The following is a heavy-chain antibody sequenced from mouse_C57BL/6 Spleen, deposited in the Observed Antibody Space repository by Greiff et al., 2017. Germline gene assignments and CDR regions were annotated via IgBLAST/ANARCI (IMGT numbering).Heavy chain of an antibody. V-gene: IGHV1-26*01. J-gene: IGHJ1*03. CDR2: INPNNGGT. Sequence: EVQLQQSGPELVKPGASVKISCKASGYTFTDYYMNWVKQSHGKSLEWIGDINPNNGGTSYNQKFKGKATLTVDTSSSTAYMELRSLTSEDSAVYYCARYFGVWGTGTTVTVSS. CDR3: ARYFGV. CDR1: GYTFTDYY.